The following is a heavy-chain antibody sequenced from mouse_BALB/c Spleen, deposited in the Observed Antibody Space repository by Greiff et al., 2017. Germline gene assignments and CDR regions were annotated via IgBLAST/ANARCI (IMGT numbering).Heavy chain of an antibody. J-gene: IGHJ4*01. CDR2: ISSGSSTI. CDR3: ARTYGNCVPYAMDY. V-gene: IGHV5-17*02. Sequence: EVKLVESGGGLVQPGGSRKLSCAASGFTFSSFGMHWVRQAPEKGLEWVAYISSGSSTIYYADTVKGRFTISRDNPKNTLFLQMTSLRSEDTAMYYCARTYGNCVPYAMDYWGQGTSVTVSS. D-gene: IGHD2-1*01. CDR1: GFTFSSFG.